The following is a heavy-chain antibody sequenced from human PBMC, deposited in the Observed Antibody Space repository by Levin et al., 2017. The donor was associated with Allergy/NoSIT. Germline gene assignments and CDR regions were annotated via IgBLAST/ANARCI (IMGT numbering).Heavy chain of an antibody. CDR3: AKEFSSSGWFRQGKGGFDY. CDR1: GFTFDDYA. J-gene: IGHJ4*02. Sequence: LSLPCAASGFTFDDYAMHWVRQAPGKGLEWVSGISWNSGSIGYADSVKGRFTISRDNAKNSLYLQMNSLRAEDTALYYCAKEFSSSGWFRQGKGGFDYWGQGTLVTVSS. V-gene: IGHV3-9*01. D-gene: IGHD6-19*01. CDR2: ISWNSGSI.